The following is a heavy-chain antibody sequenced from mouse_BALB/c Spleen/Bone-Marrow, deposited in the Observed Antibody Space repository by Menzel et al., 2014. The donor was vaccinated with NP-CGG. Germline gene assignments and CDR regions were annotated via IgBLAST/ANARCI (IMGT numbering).Heavy chain of an antibody. D-gene: IGHD2-10*01. J-gene: IGHJ3*01. Sequence: EVQLVESGGGLVKSGGSLKLSCAASGFTFSNSGMSWARQTPEKRLEWVATISGGGSYTFYSDSVKGRFTISRDNAKNNLYLQLSSLRSEDTALYYCARHAYYDQTEVSFVYWGQGTLVTVSA. V-gene: IGHV5-9-2*01. CDR3: ARHAYYDQTEVSFVY. CDR1: GFTFSNSG. CDR2: ISGGGSYT.